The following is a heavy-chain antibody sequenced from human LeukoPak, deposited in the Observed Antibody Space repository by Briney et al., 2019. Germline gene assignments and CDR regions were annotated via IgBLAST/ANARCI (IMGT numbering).Heavy chain of an antibody. J-gene: IGHJ6*03. Sequence: ASLKLSCKASGYTFTSYDINWVRQATGQGLEWMGWMNLNRGNTGYAQKFQGRVTMTRNTSISTAYTELSSLRSEATAVYYCARAPSWSGFSSYYYMDVWGKGTTVTVSS. D-gene: IGHD3-3*01. CDR3: ARAPSWSGFSSYYYMDV. CDR1: GYTFTSYD. V-gene: IGHV1-8*01. CDR2: MNLNRGNT.